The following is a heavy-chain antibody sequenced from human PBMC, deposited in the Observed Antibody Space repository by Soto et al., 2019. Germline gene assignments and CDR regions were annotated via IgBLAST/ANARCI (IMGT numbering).Heavy chain of an antibody. J-gene: IGHJ6*01. Sequence: DEQLVESGGGSLQPGESLRLSCAASGFSFRNYAMTWVCQSPGKGLEWVSLISSGGGTTNYADSVKGRFSISRDNSQNMLYLQMNGLRGEDTALYYCAKLKGGLGRFYGMDAWGQGTMVIVSS. CDR1: GFSFRNYA. CDR2: ISSGGGTT. D-gene: IGHD3-3*01. V-gene: IGHV3-23*04. CDR3: AKLKGGLGRFYGMDA.